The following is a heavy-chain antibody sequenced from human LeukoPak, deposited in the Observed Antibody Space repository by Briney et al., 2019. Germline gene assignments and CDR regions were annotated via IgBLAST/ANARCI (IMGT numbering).Heavy chain of an antibody. CDR2: IYYTGST. V-gene: IGHV4-59*01. D-gene: IGHD6-19*01. Sequence: PSETLSLTCTVSGGSISSYCWSWIRQPPGKGLEWIGYIYYTGSTTYNPSLKSRVTMSVDTSKNQFSLKLSSVTAADTAVYYCARAGPYSSGWQYVDYWGQGPWSPSPQ. CDR3: ARAGPYSSGWQYVDY. CDR1: GGSISSYC. J-gene: IGHJ4*02.